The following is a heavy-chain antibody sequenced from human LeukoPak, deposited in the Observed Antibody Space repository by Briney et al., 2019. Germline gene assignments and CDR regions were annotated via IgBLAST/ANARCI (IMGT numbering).Heavy chain of an antibody. Sequence: PSGTLSLTCTVSGGSISSSSYYWGWIRQPPGKGLEWIGSIYYSGSTYYNPSLKSRVTISVDTSKNQFSLKLSSVTAADTAVYYCARTLWYYDSSGYFIWGQGTMVTVSS. V-gene: IGHV4-39*01. CDR3: ARTLWYYDSSGYFI. CDR1: GGSISSSSYY. CDR2: IYYSGST. D-gene: IGHD3-22*01. J-gene: IGHJ3*02.